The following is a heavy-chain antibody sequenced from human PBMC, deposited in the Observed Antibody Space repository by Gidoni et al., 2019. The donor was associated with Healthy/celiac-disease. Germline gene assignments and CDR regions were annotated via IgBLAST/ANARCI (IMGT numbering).Heavy chain of an antibody. J-gene: IGHJ3*02. D-gene: IGHD3-3*01. CDR2: ISSSGSTI. Sequence: QVKLVESGGGLVKPGGSLRLSCAASGFTFIAYYMSWIRQAPGKGLEWGSYISSSGSTIYYADSVKGRFTIAMDNAKNSLYLQMNSLRAEDTAVYYCAADFLGDAFDIWGQGTIVTVSS. V-gene: IGHV3-11*01. CDR3: AADFLGDAFDI. CDR1: GFTFIAYY.